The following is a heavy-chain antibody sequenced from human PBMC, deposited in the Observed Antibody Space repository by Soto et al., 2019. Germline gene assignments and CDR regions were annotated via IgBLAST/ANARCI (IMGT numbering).Heavy chain of an antibody. J-gene: IGHJ6*02. V-gene: IGHV4-31*03. D-gene: IGHD3-10*01. CDR1: GGSISSGGYY. Sequence: QVQLQESGPGLVKPSQTLSLTCTVSGGSISSGGYYWSWIRQHPGKGLEWIGYIYYSGSTYYNPSLKSRVTISVDTSKNQFSLKLSSVTAADTAVYYCARARGVRGVMYYYGMDVWGQGTTVTVSS. CDR2: IYYSGST. CDR3: ARARGVRGVMYYYGMDV.